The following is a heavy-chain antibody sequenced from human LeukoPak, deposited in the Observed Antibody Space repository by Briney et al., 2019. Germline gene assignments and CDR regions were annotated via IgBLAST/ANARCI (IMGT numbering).Heavy chain of an antibody. CDR2: INQVGSEK. CDR1: GFTFSNAW. Sequence: GGSLRLSCAASGFTFSNAWMSWVRQAPGQGLEWVANINQVGSEKYYGDSVKGRFTISRDNSKNSLYLQMNSLRAEDTAVYFCARDHVEPGVILDSWGQGTLVTVSS. V-gene: IGHV3-7*05. D-gene: IGHD1-14*01. CDR3: ARDHVEPGVILDS. J-gene: IGHJ4*02.